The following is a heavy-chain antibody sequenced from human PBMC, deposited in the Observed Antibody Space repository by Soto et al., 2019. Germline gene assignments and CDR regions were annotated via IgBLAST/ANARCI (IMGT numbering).Heavy chain of an antibody. J-gene: IGHJ4*02. Sequence: QVQLVQSGAEVKKPGSSVKVSCKASGGTFSSYAIRWVRQAPGQGLEWMGGIIPIFGTANYAQKFQGRVTITADESTSTAYRGLSSLRSEDTAVYYCARGDDSGYDPFDYWGQGTLVTVSS. V-gene: IGHV1-69*01. CDR2: IIPIFGTA. CDR1: GGTFSSYA. CDR3: ARGDDSGYDPFDY. D-gene: IGHD5-12*01.